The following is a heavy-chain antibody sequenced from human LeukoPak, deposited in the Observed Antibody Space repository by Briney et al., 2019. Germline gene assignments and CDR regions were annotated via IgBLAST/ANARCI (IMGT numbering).Heavy chain of an antibody. CDR3: ARRGSIFEDSEWRTAFDI. D-gene: IGHD3-9*01. J-gene: IGHJ3*02. CDR1: GGSFSGYY. V-gene: IGHV4-34*01. CDR2: INHSGST. Sequence: SETLSLTCAVYGGSFSGYYWSRIRQPPGKGLEWIGEINHSGSTNYNPSLKSRVTISVDTSKNQFSLKLSSVTAADTAFYYCARRGSIFEDSEWRTAFDIWGQGTMVIVSS.